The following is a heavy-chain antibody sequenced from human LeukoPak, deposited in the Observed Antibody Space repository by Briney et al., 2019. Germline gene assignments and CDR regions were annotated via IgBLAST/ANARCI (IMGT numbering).Heavy chain of an antibody. CDR2: IDSGSGNI. CDR3: AREDDDWGPNTLDV. J-gene: IGHJ3*01. CDR1: GFTFSSYS. V-gene: IGHV3-48*02. D-gene: IGHD7-27*01. Sequence: RGSLRLSCAASGFTFSSYSMNWGRQAPGKGLEWGSYIDSGSGNIYYRDSVKGRFTISRDNVQNSLYLQMDSLRDEDTAVYYCAREDDDWGPNTLDVWGQGTVVTVSS.